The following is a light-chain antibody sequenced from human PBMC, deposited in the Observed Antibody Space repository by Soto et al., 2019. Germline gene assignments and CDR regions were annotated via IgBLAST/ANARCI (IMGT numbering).Light chain of an antibody. J-gene: IGLJ1*01. V-gene: IGLV2-14*01. Sequence: QSAMTKPASVSGSPGQSITISCTGTSXDIGTYDHVSWYQQRPGKVPQLIIYEVCNRPSGLSSRFSGSKSGNAASLTISRLQAEDEADYYCFSYTTATTLVFGTAPKVTLL. CDR2: EVC. CDR3: FSYTTATTLV. CDR1: SXDIGTYDH.